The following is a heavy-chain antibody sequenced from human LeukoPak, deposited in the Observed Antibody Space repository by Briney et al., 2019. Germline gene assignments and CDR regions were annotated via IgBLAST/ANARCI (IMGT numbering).Heavy chain of an antibody. CDR2: ISAYNGNT. J-gene: IGHJ5*02. CDR3: ARQNAFSRSGGKGNWFDP. CDR1: GYTFTSYG. D-gene: IGHD2-15*01. V-gene: IGHV1-18*04. Sequence: GASVKVSCKASGYTFTSYGISWVRQAPGQGLEWMGWISAYNGNTNYAQKLRGRVTMTTDTSTSTAYMELRSLRSDDTAVYYCARQNAFSRSGGKGNWFDPWGQGTLVTVSS.